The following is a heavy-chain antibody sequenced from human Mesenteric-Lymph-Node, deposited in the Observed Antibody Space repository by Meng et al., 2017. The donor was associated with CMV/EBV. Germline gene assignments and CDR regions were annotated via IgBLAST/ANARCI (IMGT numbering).Heavy chain of an antibody. Sequence: GESLKISCAASGFTFTSYWMHWVRQAPGKGLVWVSRINTDGSSTDYADSVKGRFTISRDNAKNTAYLQMNSLRAEDTAVYYCARVWSRLSGIDYWGQGTLVTVSS. D-gene: IGHD2/OR15-2a*01. CDR3: ARVWSRLSGIDY. CDR2: INTDGSST. CDR1: GFTFTSYW. J-gene: IGHJ4*02. V-gene: IGHV3-74*01.